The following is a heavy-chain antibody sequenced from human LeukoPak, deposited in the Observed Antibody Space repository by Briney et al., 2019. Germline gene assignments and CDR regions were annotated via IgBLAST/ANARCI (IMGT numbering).Heavy chain of an antibody. Sequence: GGSLRLSCAASGFTFSSYWVTWVRQAPGKGLEWVANIKQDGSEKYYVDSVKGRFTISRDNAKNSLYLQMNSLRVEDTAMYYCARAPYRGSWVVPAYWGQGTLVTVSS. CDR2: IKQDGSEK. V-gene: IGHV3-7*01. CDR3: ARAPYRGSWVVPAY. D-gene: IGHD6-13*01. CDR1: GFTFSSYW. J-gene: IGHJ4*02.